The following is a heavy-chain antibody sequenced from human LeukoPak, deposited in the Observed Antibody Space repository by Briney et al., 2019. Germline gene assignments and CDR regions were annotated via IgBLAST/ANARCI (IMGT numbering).Heavy chain of an antibody. D-gene: IGHD2-2*01. CDR2: ISSSSSTI. J-gene: IGHJ5*02. Sequence: PGGSLRLSCAASGFTFSSYNMNWVRQAPGKGLEWVSYISSSSSTIYYADSVKGRFTISRDNAKNSLYLQMNSLRDEDTAVYYCARAPQSTYCSSTSCCPVRSAYNWFDPWGQGTLVTVSS. CDR1: GFTFSSYN. V-gene: IGHV3-48*02. CDR3: ARAPQSTYCSSTSCCPVRSAYNWFDP.